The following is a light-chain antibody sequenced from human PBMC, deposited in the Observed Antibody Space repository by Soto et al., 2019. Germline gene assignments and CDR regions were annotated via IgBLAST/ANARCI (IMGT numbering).Light chain of an antibody. J-gene: IGLJ1*01. V-gene: IGLV2-23*01. CDR3: CSYAGSSLLYV. CDR1: SSDVGSYNL. Sequence: QSALTQPASVSGSPGQSITISCTGTSSDVGSYNLVSWYQQHPGKAPKLMIYEGSKRPSGVSNRFSGSKSGNTASLTISGLQAEDEADYYCCSYAGSSLLYVFGTGTQLTVL. CDR2: EGS.